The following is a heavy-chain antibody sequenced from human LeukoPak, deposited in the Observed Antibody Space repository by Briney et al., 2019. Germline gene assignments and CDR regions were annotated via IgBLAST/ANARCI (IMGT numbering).Heavy chain of an antibody. D-gene: IGHD3-22*01. Sequence: GGSLRLSCAASGFTFSSYVMSWVRQAPGKGLEWVSYISKNGNTIYYADSVKGRFTISRDNAKKSLYLQMNNLRAEDTAVYYCARRDCDSIKCRGSNWFDPWGQGTLVSVSS. CDR1: GFTFSSYV. J-gene: IGHJ5*02. CDR2: ISKNGNTI. V-gene: IGHV3-48*01. CDR3: ARRDCDSIKCRGSNWFDP.